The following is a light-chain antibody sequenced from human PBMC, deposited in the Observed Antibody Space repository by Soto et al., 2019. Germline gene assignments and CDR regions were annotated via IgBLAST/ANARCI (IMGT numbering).Light chain of an antibody. CDR3: CSYAGNYIYV. CDR1: AGDVGAYNY. CDR2: DVT. J-gene: IGLJ1*01. Sequence: QSVLTQPHSVSGSPGQSVTISCSGTAGDVGAYNYVSWYQQHPGKAPNLIIYDVTKRPSGVPDRFSGSKSGNTASLTISGLQAEDESDYYCCSYAGNYIYVFGSGTKVTVL. V-gene: IGLV2-11*01.